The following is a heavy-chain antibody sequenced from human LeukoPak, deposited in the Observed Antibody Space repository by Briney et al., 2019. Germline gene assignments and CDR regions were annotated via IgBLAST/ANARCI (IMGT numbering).Heavy chain of an antibody. V-gene: IGHV3-7*03. CDR2: IKQDGSEK. CDR1: GFTFSNHW. J-gene: IGHJ6*02. Sequence: GGSLRLSCTASGFTFSNHWLSWVRQAPGKGLEWVANIKQDGSEKYYVDSVKGRFTISRDNSKNTLYLQMNSLRAEDTAVYYCAKNKVTPGYYYYGMDVWGQGTTVTVSS. D-gene: IGHD4-23*01. CDR3: AKNKVTPGYYYYGMDV.